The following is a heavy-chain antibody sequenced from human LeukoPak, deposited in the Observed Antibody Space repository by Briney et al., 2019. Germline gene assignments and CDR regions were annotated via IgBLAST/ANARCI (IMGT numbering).Heavy chain of an antibody. CDR1: GFTFSSYG. V-gene: IGHV3-30*18. Sequence: QSGGSLRLSCAASGFTFSSYGMHWVRQAPGKGLEWVAVISYDGSNKYYADSVKGRFTISRDNSKNTLYLQMNSLRAEDTAVYYCAKQGYSYGYPFDYWGQGTLVTVSS. CDR3: AKQGYSYGYPFDY. J-gene: IGHJ4*02. CDR2: ISYDGSNK. D-gene: IGHD5-18*01.